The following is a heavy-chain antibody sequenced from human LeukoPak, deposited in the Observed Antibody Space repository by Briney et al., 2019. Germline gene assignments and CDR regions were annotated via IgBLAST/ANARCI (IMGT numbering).Heavy chain of an antibody. CDR3: AREHWAAPDH. CDR2: ISPTGDII. J-gene: IGHJ4*02. CDR1: GFTFSIYS. V-gene: IGHV3-48*04. D-gene: IGHD3-16*01. Sequence: GGSLRLSCAASGFTFSIYSMNWVRQAPGRGIEPLSFISPTGDIIKYVDSVKGRFTISRDNAKSSMYLEMNSLRAEDTAVYYCAREHWAAPDHWGQGTLVTVSP.